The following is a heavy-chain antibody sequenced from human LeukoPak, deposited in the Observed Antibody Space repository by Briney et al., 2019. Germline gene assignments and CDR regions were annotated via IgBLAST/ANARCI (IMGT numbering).Heavy chain of an antibody. D-gene: IGHD5-24*01. CDR1: GFTFNSYG. Sequence: GGSLRLSCAGSGFTFNSYGMHWVRQAPGKGLEWVAVISYDGRNKFYADSVKGRFTISRDNAKNSLYLQMNSLRAEDTAVYYCARSFRGRDGYNLGYWGQGTLVTVSS. J-gene: IGHJ4*02. CDR2: ISYDGRNK. CDR3: ARSFRGRDGYNLGY. V-gene: IGHV3-30*03.